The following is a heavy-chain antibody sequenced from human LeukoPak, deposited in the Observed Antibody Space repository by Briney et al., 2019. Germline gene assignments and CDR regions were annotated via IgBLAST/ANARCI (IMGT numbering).Heavy chain of an antibody. D-gene: IGHD2-2*01. J-gene: IGHJ3*02. CDR3: ARETPAASLAFDI. CDR2: ISGSGGST. CDR1: GFSFDDYV. V-gene: IGHV3-23*01. Sequence: GGSLRLSCAASGFSFDDYVMHWVRQAPGKGLEWVSAISGSGGSTYYADSVKGRFTISRGNSKNTLYLQMNSLRAEDTAVYYCARETPAASLAFDIWGQGTMVTVSS.